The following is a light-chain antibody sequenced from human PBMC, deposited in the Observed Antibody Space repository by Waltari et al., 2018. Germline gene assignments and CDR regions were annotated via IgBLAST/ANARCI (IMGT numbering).Light chain of an antibody. CDR1: QTIATY. V-gene: IGKV1-39*01. Sequence: DIQMTQSPSSLSASVGDRVTITCRASQTIATYLNWYQQKPGKAPNLLISGASDLQSGVQSRFSGGGSGTDFSLTISSLQPEDFATYYCQQSYDTVLTFGGGTRVEIK. CDR2: GAS. J-gene: IGKJ4*01. CDR3: QQSYDTVLT.